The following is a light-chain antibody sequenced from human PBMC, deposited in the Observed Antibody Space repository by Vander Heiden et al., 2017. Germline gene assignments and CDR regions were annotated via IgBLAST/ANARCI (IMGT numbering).Light chain of an antibody. CDR2: SAS. J-gene: IGKJ3*01. V-gene: IGKV1-39*01. CDR3: QQGYSIPFT. CDR1: QSIDNF. Sequence: DLQMNQSPSSLSASVGDTVTITCRASQSIDNFLNWYQHQPGKAPTLLISSASNLHGGVPSRFSGSGSGTDFTLTIASLQPEDFATYSCQQGYSIPFTFGPGTKVDAK.